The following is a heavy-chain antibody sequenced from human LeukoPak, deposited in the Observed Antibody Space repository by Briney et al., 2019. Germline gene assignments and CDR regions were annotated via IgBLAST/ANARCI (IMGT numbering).Heavy chain of an antibody. CDR3: ARDVWPGYFDY. V-gene: IGHV4/OR15-8*02. CDR2: IYHRGNI. J-gene: IGHJ4*02. Sequence: SETLSLTCVVSGDPITSSNWWSWVRQSPGKGLEWLGEIYHRGNIDYNPSFKSRVTISVDKSKNQFSLKLSSVTAADTAVYYCARDVWPGYFDYWGQGTLVTVSS. D-gene: IGHD2-21*01. CDR1: GDPITSSNW.